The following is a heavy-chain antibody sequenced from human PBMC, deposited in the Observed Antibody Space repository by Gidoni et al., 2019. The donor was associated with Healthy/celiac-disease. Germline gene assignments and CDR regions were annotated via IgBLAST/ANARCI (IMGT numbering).Heavy chain of an antibody. CDR2: ISYDGSNK. J-gene: IGHJ6*02. D-gene: IGHD1-26*01. Sequence: QVQLVESWVGVVQPGWSLTLSCAASGFTFSSHGMHWVRQAPGKGLGWVEVISYDGSNKYYADSVKGRFTISRDNSKNTLYLQMNSLRAEDTAVYYCAKDRRWELLYYYYGMDVWGQGTTVTVSS. CDR1: GFTFSSHG. V-gene: IGHV3-30*18. CDR3: AKDRRWELLYYYYGMDV.